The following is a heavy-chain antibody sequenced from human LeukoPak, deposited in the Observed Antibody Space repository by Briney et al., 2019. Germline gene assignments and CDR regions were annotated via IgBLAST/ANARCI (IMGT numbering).Heavy chain of an antibody. D-gene: IGHD4-17*01. Sequence: SVKVSCKASGGTFSSYAISWVRQAPGQGLEWMGGIIPIFGTANYAQKFQGRVTITADKSTSTAYMELRSLRSDDTAVYYCARFNTVTNLDYWGQGTLVTVSS. CDR3: ARFNTVTNLDY. CDR1: GGTFSSYA. CDR2: IIPIFGTA. V-gene: IGHV1-69*06. J-gene: IGHJ4*02.